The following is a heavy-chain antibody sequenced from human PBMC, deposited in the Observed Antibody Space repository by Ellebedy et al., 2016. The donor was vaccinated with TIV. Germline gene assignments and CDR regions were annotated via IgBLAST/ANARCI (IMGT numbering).Heavy chain of an antibody. CDR2: TYYRSKWYN. V-gene: IGHV6-1*01. Sequence: SQTLSLTCXISGDSVSSNSAAWNWIRQSPSRGLEWLGRTYYRSKWYNDYAVSVKSRITINPDTSKNQFSLQLNSVTPEDTAVYYCARQPIYCGGDCSNDAFDIWGQGTMVTVSS. J-gene: IGHJ3*02. CDR1: GDSVSSNSAA. CDR3: ARQPIYCGGDCSNDAFDI. D-gene: IGHD2-21*02.